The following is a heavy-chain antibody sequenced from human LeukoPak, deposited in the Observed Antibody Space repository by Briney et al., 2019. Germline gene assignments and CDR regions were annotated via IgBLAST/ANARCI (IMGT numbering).Heavy chain of an antibody. CDR1: GFTFDDYA. J-gene: IGHJ4*02. CDR3: ASLVPPVDY. CDR2: ISWNSGSI. Sequence: HSGGSLRLSCAASGFTFDDYAMHWVRQAPGKGLEWVSGISWNSGSIGYADSVKGRFTISRDNAKNSLYLQMNSLRAEDTALYYCASLVPPVDYWGQGTLVTVSS. V-gene: IGHV3-9*01.